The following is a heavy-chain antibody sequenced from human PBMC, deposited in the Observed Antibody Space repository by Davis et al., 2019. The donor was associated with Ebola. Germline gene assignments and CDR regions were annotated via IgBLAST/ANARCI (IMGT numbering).Heavy chain of an antibody. J-gene: IGHJ6*02. CDR1: GYSFTNYW. Sequence: GESLKISCKGSGYSFTNYWIGWVRQMPGKGLEWMGIIYPRDSDTRYSPSFQGRVTISADKSITTAYLQWSSLKASDTAMYYCARLKTVTTVYYGMDVWGQGTTVTVSS. D-gene: IGHD4-17*01. CDR3: ARLKTVTTVYYGMDV. V-gene: IGHV5-51*01. CDR2: IYPRDSDT.